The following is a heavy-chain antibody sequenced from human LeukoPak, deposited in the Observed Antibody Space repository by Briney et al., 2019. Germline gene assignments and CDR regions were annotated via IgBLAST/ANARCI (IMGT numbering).Heavy chain of an antibody. D-gene: IGHD2-2*01. CDR2: IIPILGIA. CDR1: GGTFSSYA. V-gene: IGHV1-69*04. Sequence: GASVKVSCKASGGTFSSYAISWVRQAPGQGLEWMGRIIPILGIANYAQKFQGRVTITADKSTSTAYMELSSLRSEDTAVYYCGADRQCTGTNCYPYNFDYWGLGTPVTVSS. CDR3: GADRQCTGTNCYPYNFDY. J-gene: IGHJ4*02.